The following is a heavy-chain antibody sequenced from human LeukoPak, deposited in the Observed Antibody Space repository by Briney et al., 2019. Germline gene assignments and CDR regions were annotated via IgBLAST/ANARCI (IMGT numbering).Heavy chain of an antibody. CDR1: GYTFTGYG. Sequence: ASVKVSCEASGYTFTGYGISWVRQAPGQGLEWMGWISAYNGNTNYAQKLQGRVTMTTDTSTSTAYMELRSLRSDDTAVYYCASSDYYDSSGYYYVAYFDYWGQGTLVTVSS. CDR3: ASSDYYDSSGYYYVAYFDY. J-gene: IGHJ4*02. V-gene: IGHV1-18*01. CDR2: ISAYNGNT. D-gene: IGHD3-22*01.